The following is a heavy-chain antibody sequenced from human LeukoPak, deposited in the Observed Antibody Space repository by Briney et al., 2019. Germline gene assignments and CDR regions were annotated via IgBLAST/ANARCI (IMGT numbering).Heavy chain of an antibody. Sequence: GGSLRLSCAASGFTFRTSWMHWVRQAPGKGLVWVSFINRDGSSTNYVASVKGRFTISRDNAKNTLYLQMNRLRDDDTAVYYCATDREYSQEPWGQGTLVTVSS. CDR2: INRDGSST. J-gene: IGHJ5*02. V-gene: IGHV3-74*01. D-gene: IGHD4-11*01. CDR3: ATDREYSQEP. CDR1: GFTFRTSW.